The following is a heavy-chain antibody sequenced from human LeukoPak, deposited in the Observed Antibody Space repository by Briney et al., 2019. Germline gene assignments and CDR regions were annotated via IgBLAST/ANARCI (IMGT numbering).Heavy chain of an antibody. D-gene: IGHD6-19*01. CDR2: ISSSDSTI. CDR3: ARADSSDWIFDY. J-gene: IGHJ4*02. V-gene: IGHV3-48*03. Sequence: PGGSLRLSCTASGFTFSSYEMNWVRQAPGKGLEWVSYISSSDSTIYYADSVKGRFIISRDNAKNSLYLQMNSLRAEDTAVYYCARADSSDWIFDYWGQGTLVTVSS. CDR1: GFTFSSYE.